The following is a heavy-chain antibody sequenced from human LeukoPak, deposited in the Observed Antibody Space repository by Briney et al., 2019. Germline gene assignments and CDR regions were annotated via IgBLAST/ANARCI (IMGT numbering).Heavy chain of an antibody. D-gene: IGHD2-2*01. CDR3: AKDHWSSTSCPLDY. Sequence: RPGGSLILSCAASGFTFSSYAMSWVRRDRGKGMEWVSANSGSGGSTYYADSVKSRFTITRDNSKYTVYLQMNSLRAEDTAVYYCAKDHWSSTSCPLDYWGQGTLVTVSS. CDR1: GFTFSSYA. J-gene: IGHJ4*02. V-gene: IGHV3-23*01. CDR2: NSGSGGST.